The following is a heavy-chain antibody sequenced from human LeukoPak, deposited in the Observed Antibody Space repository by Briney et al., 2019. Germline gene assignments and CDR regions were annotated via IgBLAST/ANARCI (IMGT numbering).Heavy chain of an antibody. Sequence: SETLSLTCTVSGGSISTANYYWGWVRQPPGKGLEWIGEINHSGSTNYNPSLKSRVTISVDTSKNQFSLKLSSVTAADTAVYYCARPQSGYWGQGTLVTVSS. D-gene: IGHD3-10*01. V-gene: IGHV4-39*07. CDR1: GGSISTANYY. CDR3: ARPQSGY. J-gene: IGHJ4*02. CDR2: INHSGST.